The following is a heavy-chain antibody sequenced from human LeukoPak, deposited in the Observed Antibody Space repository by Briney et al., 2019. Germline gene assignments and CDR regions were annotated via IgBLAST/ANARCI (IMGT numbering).Heavy chain of an antibody. CDR3: ASGMRVGPNI. CDR1: GFTFSGHN. D-gene: IGHD1-26*01. Sequence: GGSLRLSCAASGFTFSGHNMNWVRQAPGKGLEWISFVSISSGTIYYADSVNGRFRISRDNGKNSLYLQMNSLRAEDTAVYYCASGMRVGPNIWGQGTLVTVSS. J-gene: IGHJ4*02. CDR2: VSISSGTI. V-gene: IGHV3-48*04.